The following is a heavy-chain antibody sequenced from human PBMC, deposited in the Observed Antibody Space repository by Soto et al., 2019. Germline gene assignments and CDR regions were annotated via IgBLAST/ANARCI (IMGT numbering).Heavy chain of an antibody. Sequence: GASVKVSCKASGGTFSSYAISWVRQAPGQGLEWMGGIIPIFGTANYAQKFQGRVTITADESTSTAYMELSSLRSEDTAVYYCAMPLDYYDSSGYFDYWGQGTLVTLSS. CDR1: GGTFSSYA. J-gene: IGHJ4*02. V-gene: IGHV1-69*13. D-gene: IGHD3-22*01. CDR2: IIPIFGTA. CDR3: AMPLDYYDSSGYFDY.